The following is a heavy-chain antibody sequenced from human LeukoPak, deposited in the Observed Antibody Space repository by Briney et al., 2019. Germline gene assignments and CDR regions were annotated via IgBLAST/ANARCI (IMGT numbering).Heavy chain of an antibody. D-gene: IGHD3-22*01. Sequence: PGGSLRLSCAAPGFTFSDYSINWVRRAPGKGLGLDSPINPTSTSIYYADAVKGRFPISRDNAKSSLYLQMNSLRAEDTALYYCVRLRRNSDRSGYYYYYNYWGQGILVTVSS. CDR1: GFTFSDYS. CDR2: INPTSTSI. J-gene: IGHJ4*02. CDR3: VRLRRNSDRSGYYYYYNY. V-gene: IGHV3-21*01.